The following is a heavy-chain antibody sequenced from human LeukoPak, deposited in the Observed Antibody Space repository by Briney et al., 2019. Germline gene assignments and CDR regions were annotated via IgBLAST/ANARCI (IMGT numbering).Heavy chain of an antibody. CDR3: ARGGYASGWYLDY. V-gene: IGHV4-59*01. CDR2: IYCTGST. CDR1: GGSISGYY. J-gene: IGHJ4*02. Sequence: SETLSLTCTVSGGSISGYYWNWIRQPPGKGLEWIGYIYCTGSTNYNPSLKSRVTISVDTSKNQFSLKLSSVTATDTAVYYCARGGYASGWYLDYWGQGTLVTVSS. D-gene: IGHD6-19*01.